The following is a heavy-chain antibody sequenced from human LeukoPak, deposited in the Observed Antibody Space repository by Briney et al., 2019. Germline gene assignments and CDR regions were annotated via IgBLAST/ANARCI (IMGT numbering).Heavy chain of an antibody. CDR2: INPSGGNT. CDR1: GYTFTSYY. D-gene: IGHD5-12*01. CDR3: ARLFNAIGNDRAHFDY. Sequence: RASVKVSCKASGYTFTSYYMHWVRQAPGQGLEWMGIINPSGGNTGYAQKFQGRVTMTRNTSISTAYMELSSLRSEDTAVYYCARLFNAIGNDRAHFDYWGQGTLVTVSS. V-gene: IGHV1-46*01. J-gene: IGHJ4*02.